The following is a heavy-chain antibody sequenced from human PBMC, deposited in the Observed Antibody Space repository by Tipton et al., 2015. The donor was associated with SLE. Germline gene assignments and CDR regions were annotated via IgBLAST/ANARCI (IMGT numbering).Heavy chain of an antibody. D-gene: IGHD6-19*01. V-gene: IGHV3-30*02. CDR1: GFTFSSYG. CDR3: ARHRGAVAGKDAFDI. CDR2: IRYDGSNK. Sequence: GSLRLSCAASGFTFSSYGMHWVRQPPGKGLEWVAFIRYDGSNKYYADSVKGRFTISRDNSKNTLYLQMNSLRAEDTAVYYCARHRGAVAGKDAFDIWGQGTMVTVSS. J-gene: IGHJ3*02.